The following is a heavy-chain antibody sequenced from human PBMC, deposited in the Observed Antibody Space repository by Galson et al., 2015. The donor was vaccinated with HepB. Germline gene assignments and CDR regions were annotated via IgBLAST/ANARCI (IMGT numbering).Heavy chain of an antibody. Sequence: SVKVSCKASGYTFTSYGISWVRQAPGQGLEWMGWISAYNGNTNYAQKLQGRVTMTTDTSTSTAYMELRSLRSDDTAVYYCARATRRITMIVVAKNHHGDAFDIWGQGTMVTVSS. V-gene: IGHV1-18*04. CDR1: GYTFTSYG. J-gene: IGHJ3*02. CDR3: ARATRRITMIVVAKNHHGDAFDI. CDR2: ISAYNGNT. D-gene: IGHD3-22*01.